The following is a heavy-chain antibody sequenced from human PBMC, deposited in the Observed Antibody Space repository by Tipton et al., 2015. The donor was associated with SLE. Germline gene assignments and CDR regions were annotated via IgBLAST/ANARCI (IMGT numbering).Heavy chain of an antibody. V-gene: IGHV4-28*02. Sequence: TLSLTCNVSFYSISSSHWWGWIRQPPGKGLEWIGHIYYGGTIYYNPSLKSRVTMSIDTSKNQFSLKLSSVTDVDTAVYYCAKDYNHDNADYNWGQGTLVIVSS. D-gene: IGHD4-17*01. J-gene: IGHJ4*02. CDR2: IYYGGTI. CDR3: AKDYNHDNADYN. CDR1: FYSISSSHW.